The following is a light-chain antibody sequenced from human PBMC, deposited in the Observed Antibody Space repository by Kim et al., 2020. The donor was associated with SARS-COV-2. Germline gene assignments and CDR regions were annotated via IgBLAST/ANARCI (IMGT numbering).Light chain of an antibody. J-gene: IGLJ3*02. CDR1: NIGSKN. V-gene: IGLV3-9*01. Sequence: SVALGQTARMTCGGKNIGSKNVHWYQQKPGQAPVLVIYRDSNRPSGIPERFSGSNSGNTATLTISRAQAGDEADYYCQVWDSSTGVFGGGTQLTVL. CDR2: RDS. CDR3: QVWDSSTGV.